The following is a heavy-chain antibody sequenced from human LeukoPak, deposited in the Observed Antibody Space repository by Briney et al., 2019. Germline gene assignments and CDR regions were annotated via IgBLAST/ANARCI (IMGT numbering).Heavy chain of an antibody. J-gene: IGHJ6*03. V-gene: IGHV3-64*01. CDR3: ARDLRSGAYYYFYMDV. D-gene: IGHD3-3*01. Sequence: PGGSLRLSCEASGFDFSSYGMHWVRQAPGKGLEYVAAVSRNGGRTYYANSVKGRFTISRDNSRNTLYLQMGSLRPEDTALYYCARDLRSGAYYYFYMDVWGKGTTVTISS. CDR2: VSRNGGRT. CDR1: GFDFSSYG.